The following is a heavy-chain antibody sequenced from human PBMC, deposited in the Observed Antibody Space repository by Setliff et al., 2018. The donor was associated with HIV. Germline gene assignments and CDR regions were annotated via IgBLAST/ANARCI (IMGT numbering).Heavy chain of an antibody. CDR2: IDYSGST. J-gene: IGHJ4*02. CDR3: ATARADSSGSVGDY. Sequence: SETLSLTCTVSGGSINSYYWSWIRQPPGKGLEWIGNIDYSGSTNYKPSLKNRVTISVDMSKNQFSLKLSSVTAADTAVYYCATARADSSGSVGDYWGQGTLVTVSS. V-gene: IGHV4-59*08. D-gene: IGHD3-22*01. CDR1: GGSINSYY.